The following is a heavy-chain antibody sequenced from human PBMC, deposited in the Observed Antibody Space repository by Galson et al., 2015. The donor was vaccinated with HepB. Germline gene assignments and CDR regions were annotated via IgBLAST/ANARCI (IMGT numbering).Heavy chain of an antibody. Sequence: SVKVSCKASGYTFSTYSITWVRQAPGQGLEWMGWISPYNRDTKYARNFQGRVTMTTDTFTSTAYMELRSLRSDDTAFYYCARGALVEVVGGSQNNWFAPWGQGTLATVSS. V-gene: IGHV1-18*01. J-gene: IGHJ5*02. CDR2: ISPYNRDT. D-gene: IGHD2-15*01. CDR1: GYTFSTYS. CDR3: ARGALVEVVGGSQNNWFAP.